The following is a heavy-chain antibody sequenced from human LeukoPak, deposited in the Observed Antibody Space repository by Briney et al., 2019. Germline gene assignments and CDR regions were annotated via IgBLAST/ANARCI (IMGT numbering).Heavy chain of an antibody. J-gene: IGHJ4*02. CDR2: ISYDGSNK. D-gene: IGHD6-19*01. CDR1: GFTFSSYA. V-gene: IGHV3-30-3*01. CDR3: ARGRYSSGWTYFDY. Sequence: GGSLRLSCAASGFTFSSYAMHWVRPAPGKGLEWVAVISYDGSNKYYADSVKGRFTISRDNSKNTLYLQMNSLRAEDTAVYYCARGRYSSGWTYFDYWGQGTLVTVSS.